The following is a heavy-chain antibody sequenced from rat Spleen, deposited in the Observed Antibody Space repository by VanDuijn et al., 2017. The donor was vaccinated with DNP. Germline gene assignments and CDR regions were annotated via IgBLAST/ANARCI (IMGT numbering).Heavy chain of an antibody. V-gene: IGHV5S10*01. CDR2: IINDGSRT. J-gene: IGHJ1*01. CDR3: ARGSTSLYWYFDF. Sequence: EVQLVESGGGLVQPGRSLKLSCAASGFTFSDYNMAWVRQAPKKGLEWVATIINDGSRTYYRDSVKGRFTISRDNAKSTLYLQMDSLRSEDTATFYCARGSTSLYWYFDFWGPGTMVTVSS. CDR1: GFTFSDYN. D-gene: IGHD1-11*01.